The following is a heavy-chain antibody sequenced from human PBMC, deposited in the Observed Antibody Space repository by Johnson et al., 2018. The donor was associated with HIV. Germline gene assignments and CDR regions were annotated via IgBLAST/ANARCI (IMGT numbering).Heavy chain of an antibody. CDR2: TTNKANSYTT. J-gene: IGHJ3*02. CDR3: ERVGDDYGDSYDAFDI. D-gene: IGHD4-17*01. CDR1: GFTFGDYA. Sequence: VQLVESGGGLVQPGRSLRLSCTASGFTFGDYAMSWFRQAPGKGLEWVGRTTNKANSYTTEYAAAVKGRFTISRDDSTNSLYLQMNSLRAEDTAVYYCERVGDDYGDSYDAFDIWGQGTMVTVSS. V-gene: IGHV3-72*01.